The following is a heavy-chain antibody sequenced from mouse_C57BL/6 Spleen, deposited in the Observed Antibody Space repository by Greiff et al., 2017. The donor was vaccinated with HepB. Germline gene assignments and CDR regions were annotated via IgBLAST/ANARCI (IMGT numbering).Heavy chain of an antibody. CDR1: GYAFSSYW. CDR2: IYPGDGDT. V-gene: IGHV1-80*01. D-gene: IGHD2-5*01. CDR3: ARYSRGDWYFDV. Sequence: LEESGAELVKPGASVKISCKASGYAFSSYWMNWVKQRPGKGLEWIGQIYPGDGDTNYNGKFKGKATLTADKSSSTAYMQLSSLTSEDSAVYFCARYSRGDWYFDVWGTGTTVTVSS. J-gene: IGHJ1*03.